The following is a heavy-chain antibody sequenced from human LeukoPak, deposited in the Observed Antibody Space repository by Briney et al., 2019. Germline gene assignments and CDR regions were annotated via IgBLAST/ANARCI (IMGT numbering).Heavy chain of an antibody. V-gene: IGHV4-59*13. D-gene: IGHD3-22*01. CDR1: RGSISAYY. Sequence: SETLSLTCTISRGSISAYYWSWIRQTPGTTLEWIGNIHYTGRTRYNPSLESRVTMSLDTPKNEFSLRLTSMTAADSAVYYCARGRPDPQNSDYWDYWGQGILVTVSS. CDR3: ARGRPDPQNSDYWDY. CDR2: IHYTGRT. J-gene: IGHJ4*02.